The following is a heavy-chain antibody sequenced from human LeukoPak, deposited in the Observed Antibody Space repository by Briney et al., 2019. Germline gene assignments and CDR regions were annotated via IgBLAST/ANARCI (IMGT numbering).Heavy chain of an antibody. V-gene: IGHV3-23*01. Sequence: GGSLRLSCAASGFTFSSYAMSWVRQAPGKGLEWVSAISGSGGSTYYADSVKGRFTISRDNSKNTLYLQMDSLRAEDTAVYYCVRYCNGGSCYRAAFDVWGPGTMVTVSS. CDR1: GFTFSSYA. J-gene: IGHJ3*01. CDR2: ISGSGGST. D-gene: IGHD2-15*01. CDR3: VRYCNGGSCYRAAFDV.